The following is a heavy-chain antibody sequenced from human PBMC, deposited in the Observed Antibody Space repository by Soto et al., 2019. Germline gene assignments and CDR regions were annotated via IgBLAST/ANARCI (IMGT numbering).Heavy chain of an antibody. CDR1: GYSFTSYL. CDR2: IDPSDSYT. V-gene: IGHV5-10-1*01. D-gene: IGHD3-10*01. CDR3: ARLGITMVRGVSGWFDP. J-gene: IGHJ5*02. Sequence: GESLKISGNGSGYSFTSYLISWVRQMPGKGLEWMGRIDPSDSYTNYSPSFQGHVTISADKSISTAYLQWSSLKASDTAMYYCARLGITMVRGVSGWFDPWGQGTLVTVSS.